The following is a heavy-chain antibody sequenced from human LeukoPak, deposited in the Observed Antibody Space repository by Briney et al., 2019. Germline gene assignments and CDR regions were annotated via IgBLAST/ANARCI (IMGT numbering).Heavy chain of an antibody. CDR1: EYTFSVYH. CDR3: ARDLSGWTFDY. J-gene: IGHJ4*02. CDR2: INPDSGDT. Sequence: ASVKVSCKASEYTFSVYHIHWVRQAPGQGLEWMAWINPDSGDTNYAQKFQGRVTMTRDTSISTAYMELSRLRSDDTAVYYCARDLSGWTFDYWGQGTLVTVSS. D-gene: IGHD6-19*01. V-gene: IGHV1-2*02.